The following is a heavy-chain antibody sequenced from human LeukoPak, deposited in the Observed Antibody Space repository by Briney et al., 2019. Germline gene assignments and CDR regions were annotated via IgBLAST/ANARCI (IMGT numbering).Heavy chain of an antibody. V-gene: IGHV6-1*01. D-gene: IGHD2-15*01. J-gene: IGHJ5*02. CDR3: ARRRRYCSRGSCEWYNWFDP. CDR2: TYYRSKWYN. CDR1: GDSVSSNSAV. Sequence: PSQTLSLTCALSGDSVSSNSAVWNWIRQSPSRGLEWLGRTYYRSKWYNDYAVSVKSRITINPDTSKNQFSLQLNSVTPEDTAVYYCARRRRYCSRGSCEWYNWFDPGGQGTLVTVSS.